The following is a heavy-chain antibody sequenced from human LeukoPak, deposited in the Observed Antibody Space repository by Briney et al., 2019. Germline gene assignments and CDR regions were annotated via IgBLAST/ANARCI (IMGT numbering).Heavy chain of an antibody. Sequence: SETLSLTCTVSGGSISSGSYYWSWIRQPAGKGLEWIGRIYTSESTNYNPSLKSRVTISVDTSKNQFSLKLSSVTAADTAVYYCVRRQLVGGRFDYWGQGTLVTVSS. D-gene: IGHD6-6*01. CDR3: VRRQLVGGRFDY. J-gene: IGHJ4*02. CDR2: IYTSEST. V-gene: IGHV4-61*02. CDR1: GGSISSGSYY.